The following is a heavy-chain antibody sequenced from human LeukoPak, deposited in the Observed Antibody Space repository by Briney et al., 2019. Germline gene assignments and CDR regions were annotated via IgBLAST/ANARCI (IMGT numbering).Heavy chain of an antibody. J-gene: IGHJ4*02. CDR1: GFTFSSYG. CDR2: IWYDGSNK. Sequence: AGRSLRLSCAASGFTFSSYGMHRVRQAPGKGLEWVAVIWYDGSNKYYADSVKGRFTISRDNSKNTLYLQMNSLRAEDTAVYYCAKDAGDYIFPDYWGQGTLVTVSS. D-gene: IGHD4-17*01. V-gene: IGHV3-33*06. CDR3: AKDAGDYIFPDY.